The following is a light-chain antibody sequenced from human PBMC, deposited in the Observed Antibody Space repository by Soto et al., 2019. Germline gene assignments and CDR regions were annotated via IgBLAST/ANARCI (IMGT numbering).Light chain of an antibody. J-gene: IGKJ1*01. V-gene: IGKV3-11*01. Sequence: EFVLTQSPGTLSLSPGERATLSCRASQSVSSLLAWYQQKPGQAPRLLIYDESSRATGIPARFSGSGSGTDFTLTISSLEPEDFAVYYCQQRSNWPTFGQGTKVDIK. CDR1: QSVSSL. CDR3: QQRSNWPT. CDR2: DES.